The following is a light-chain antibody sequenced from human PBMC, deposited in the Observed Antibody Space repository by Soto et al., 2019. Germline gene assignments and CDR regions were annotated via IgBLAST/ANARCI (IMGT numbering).Light chain of an antibody. Sequence: QSALTQPRSASGSPGQSITISCTGTSSDVGGYNYVSWYQQHPAKAPKLIIFDVSKRPSGVPNRFSGSKSGNTASLTISGLRAEDEADYYCCSYAGSSTVVFGGGTKLTVL. CDR2: DVS. J-gene: IGLJ2*01. CDR1: SSDVGGYNY. CDR3: CSYAGSSTVV. V-gene: IGLV2-11*01.